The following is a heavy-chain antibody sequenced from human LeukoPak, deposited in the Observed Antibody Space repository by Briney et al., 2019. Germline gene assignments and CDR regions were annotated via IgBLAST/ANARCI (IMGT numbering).Heavy chain of an antibody. J-gene: IGHJ4*02. CDR1: GFTFSSYW. Sequence: GGSLRLSCAASGFTFSSYWMSWVRKAPGEGLEWVANIKQDGSEKYCVDSVKGRFTISRDNAKNSLYLQMNSLRAEDTAVYYCARIYSYGFLSSDYWGQGTLVTVSS. CDR2: IKQDGSEK. V-gene: IGHV3-7*01. D-gene: IGHD5-18*01. CDR3: ARIYSYGFLSSDY.